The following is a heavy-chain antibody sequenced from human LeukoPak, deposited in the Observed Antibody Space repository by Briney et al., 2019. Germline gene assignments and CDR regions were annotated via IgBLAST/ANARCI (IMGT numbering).Heavy chain of an antibody. D-gene: IGHD2/OR15-2a*01. CDR1: GFTFSSSW. J-gene: IGHJ3*02. Sequence: GGSLRLSCVVSGFTFSSSWMTWVRQAPGKGLEWVANMKQDGSETHYVDPVKGRFTISRDNAKNSLYLQMNSLRAEDTAVYYCAREPGIGYAFDIWGHGTVVTVFS. CDR3: AREPGIGYAFDI. CDR2: MKQDGSET. V-gene: IGHV3-7*01.